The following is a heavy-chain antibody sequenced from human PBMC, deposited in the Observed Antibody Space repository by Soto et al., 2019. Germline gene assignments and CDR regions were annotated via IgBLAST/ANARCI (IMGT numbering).Heavy chain of an antibody. V-gene: IGHV1-46*01. J-gene: IGHJ5*02. Sequence: ASVKVSCKASGYTFTSYYMHWVRQAPGQGLEWMGIINPSGGSTSYAQKFQGRVTMTTDTSTSTAYMELRSLRSDDTAVYYCARAVVGVTMINWFDPWGQGTLVTVSS. D-gene: IGHD1-26*01. CDR2: INPSGGST. CDR3: ARAVVGVTMINWFDP. CDR1: GYTFTSYY.